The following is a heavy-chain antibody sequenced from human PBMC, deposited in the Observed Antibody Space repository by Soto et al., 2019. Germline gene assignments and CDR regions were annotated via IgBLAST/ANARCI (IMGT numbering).Heavy chain of an antibody. J-gene: IGHJ4*02. CDR2: ISWNSGSI. CDR3: AKDMRGVGVVVAATPDY. V-gene: IGHV3-9*01. Sequence: EVQLVESGGGLVQPGRSLRLSCAASGFTFDDYAMHWVRQAPGKGLEWVSGISWNSGSIGYADSVKGRFTISRDNAKNSLYLQMNSLRAEDTALYYCAKDMRGVGVVVAATPDYWGQGTLVTVSS. D-gene: IGHD2-15*01. CDR1: GFTFDDYA.